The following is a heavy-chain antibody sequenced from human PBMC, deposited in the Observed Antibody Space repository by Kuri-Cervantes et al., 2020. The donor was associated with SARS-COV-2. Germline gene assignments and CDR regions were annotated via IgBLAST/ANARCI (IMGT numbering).Heavy chain of an antibody. CDR3: ARQLANNAFDI. J-gene: IGHJ3*02. D-gene: IGHD4/OR15-4a*01. Sequence: SETLSLTCTVSFGSVSSGHYYWNWIRQPAGKGLEWIGYIHTSGSTKYNPSLKSRVTISVDTSKNQLSLKLTSVTASDTAVYYCARQLANNAFDIWGQGTMVTVSS. CDR2: IHTSGST. V-gene: IGHV4-61*09. CDR1: FGSVSSGHYY.